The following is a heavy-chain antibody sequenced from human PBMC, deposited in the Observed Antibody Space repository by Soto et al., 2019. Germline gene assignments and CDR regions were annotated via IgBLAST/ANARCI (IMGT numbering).Heavy chain of an antibody. CDR1: GDSVSSISAA. V-gene: IGHV6-1*01. CDR2: TYYSSKWYT. J-gene: IGHJ4*02. CDR3: AGALTLPSYFDY. Sequence: SQTLSLTCAISGDSVSSISAAWNWSRQSPSRGLEWLGRTYYSSKWYTDYAVSVKSRIAINPDSSKNQFSLQLNSLTPEDTGVYSCAGALTLPSYFDYWGQGTLVTVSS.